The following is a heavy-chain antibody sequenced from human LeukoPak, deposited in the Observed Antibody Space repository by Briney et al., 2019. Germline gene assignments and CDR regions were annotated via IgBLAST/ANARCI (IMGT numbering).Heavy chain of an antibody. CDR1: GYSISSGYY. V-gene: IGHV4-38-2*02. CDR3: ARGGYSYGYDYFDY. Sequence: KTSETLSLTCTVSGYSISSGYYWGWIRQPPGKGLEWIGSIYHSGSTYYNPSLKSRVTISIDTSKNQFSLKLSSVTAADTAVYYCARGGYSYGYDYFDYWGQGTLVTVSS. D-gene: IGHD5-18*01. CDR2: IYHSGST. J-gene: IGHJ4*02.